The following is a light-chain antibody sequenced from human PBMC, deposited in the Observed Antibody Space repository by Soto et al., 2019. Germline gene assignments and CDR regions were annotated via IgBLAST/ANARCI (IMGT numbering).Light chain of an antibody. Sequence: AIRMTQSPSSFSASTGDRVTITCRASQGISSYLAWYQQKPGKAPKLLIYAASTLQSGVPSRFSGSGSGTDFTLTISCLQSEDFATYYWQQYYSYPRTFGQGTRLEIK. J-gene: IGKJ5*01. CDR3: QQYYSYPRT. CDR2: AAS. CDR1: QGISSY. V-gene: IGKV1-8*01.